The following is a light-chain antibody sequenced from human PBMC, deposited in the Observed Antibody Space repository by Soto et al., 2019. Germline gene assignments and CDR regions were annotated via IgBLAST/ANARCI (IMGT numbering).Light chain of an antibody. CDR1: QTVSTTY. CDR2: GSS. CDR3: QYSGISPVT. Sequence: EIVLTQSPGTLSLSPGERATISCKASQTVSTTYFHWYQQKPGEAPRLLIYGSSSRATGIPDRFSGSGSGTDFTLTISRLEPEDFAVYYCQYSGISPVTFGQGTKVDIK. J-gene: IGKJ1*01. V-gene: IGKV3-20*01.